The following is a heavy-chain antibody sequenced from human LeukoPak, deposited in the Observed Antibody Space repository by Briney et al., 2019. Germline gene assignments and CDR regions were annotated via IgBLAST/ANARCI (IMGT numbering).Heavy chain of an antibody. CDR3: ARARSGWYPHFDY. J-gene: IGHJ4*02. V-gene: IGHV3-30*03. D-gene: IGHD6-19*01. CDR1: GFTFTTYG. CDR2: ISFDGSMN. Sequence: GGSLRLSCAASGFTFTTYGMHWVRQAPGKGLEWVAFISFDGSMNFYADSVKGRFTISRDNSKNTLYLQMGSLRAEDMAVYYCARARSGWYPHFDYWGQGTLVTVSS.